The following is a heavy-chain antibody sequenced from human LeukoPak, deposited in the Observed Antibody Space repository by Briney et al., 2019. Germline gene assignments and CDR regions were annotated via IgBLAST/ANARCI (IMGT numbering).Heavy chain of an antibody. Sequence: QSGGSLRLSCAASGFTFSTYGMHWVRQAPGKGLEWVAFIRYDGSNKYYADSVKGRFTISRDNSKNTLYLQMNSLRAEDTAVYYCAKDFFAIFGVTNPYWGQGTLVTVSS. V-gene: IGHV3-30*02. D-gene: IGHD3-3*01. J-gene: IGHJ4*02. CDR1: GFTFSTYG. CDR2: IRYDGSNK. CDR3: AKDFFAIFGVTNPY.